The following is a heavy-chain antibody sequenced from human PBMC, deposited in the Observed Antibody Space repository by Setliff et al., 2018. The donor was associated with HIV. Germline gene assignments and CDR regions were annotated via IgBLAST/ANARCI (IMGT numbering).Heavy chain of an antibody. CDR2: MSYTGIN. CDR3: ARAPYVSGSFGWFDP. D-gene: IGHD3-10*01. V-gene: IGHV4-31*01. CDR1: GDSISSARHH. J-gene: IGHJ5*02. Sequence: SETLSLTCIVSGDSISSARHHWGWIRQPPGKGLEWIGYMSYTGINNYNPSLKSLVTISLDTSENQFSLKLTSVTAADTAVYYCARAPYVSGSFGWFDPWGQGTLVTVSS.